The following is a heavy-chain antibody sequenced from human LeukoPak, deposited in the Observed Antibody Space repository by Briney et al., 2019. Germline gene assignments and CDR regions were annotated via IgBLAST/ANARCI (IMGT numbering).Heavy chain of an antibody. CDR2: IYYNGST. CDR3: AIEGAYSSSWYAAPRSPQNTYDY. V-gene: IGHV4-39*07. CDR1: GGSISSSSYY. Sequence: PSETLSLTCTVSGGSISSSSYYWGWIRQPPGKGLEWIGSIYYNGSTYYNPSLKSRVTISVDTSKNQFSLKLSSVTAADTAVYYCAIEGAYSSSWYAAPRSPQNTYDYWGQGTLVTVSS. J-gene: IGHJ4*02. D-gene: IGHD6-13*01.